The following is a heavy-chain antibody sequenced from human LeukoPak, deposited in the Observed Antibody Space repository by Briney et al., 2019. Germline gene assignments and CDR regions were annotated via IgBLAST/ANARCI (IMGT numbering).Heavy chain of an antibody. D-gene: IGHD2-21*01. CDR2: ISSSSSYI. V-gene: IGHV3-21*04. J-gene: IGHJ3*02. CDR1: GFTFSSYS. Sequence: GGSLRLSCAASGFTFSSYSMNWVRQAPGKGLEWVSSISSSSSYIYYADSVKGRFTISRDNSKNTLYLQMNNLRVEDTAVYYCARDFVVNYSWAAFDIWGQGTMVTVSS. CDR3: ARDFVVNYSWAAFDI.